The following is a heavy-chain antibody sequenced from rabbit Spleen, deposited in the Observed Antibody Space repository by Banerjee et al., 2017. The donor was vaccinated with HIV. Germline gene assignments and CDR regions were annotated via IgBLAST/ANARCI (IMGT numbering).Heavy chain of an antibody. V-gene: IGHV1S45*01. CDR2: INASTGKP. CDR3: ARDLVGVIGWNFYL. Sequence: QEQLVESGGGLVQPEGSLTLPCKASGFSFSDRDVMCWVRQAPGKGLQWIACINASTGKPVYATWASGRFTISRTSSTTVTLRMTSLTAADRATYFCARDLVGVIGWNFYLWGQGTLVTVS. J-gene: IGHJ4*01. D-gene: IGHD2-1*01. CDR1: GFSFSDRDV.